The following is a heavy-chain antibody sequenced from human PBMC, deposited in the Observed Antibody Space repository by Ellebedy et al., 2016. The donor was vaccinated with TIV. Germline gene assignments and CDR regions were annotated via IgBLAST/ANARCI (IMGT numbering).Heavy chain of an antibody. V-gene: IGHV1-18*01. J-gene: IGHJ4*02. D-gene: IGHD3-22*01. CDR1: GYTFTSCG. CDR3: ARHRDSSGYYSPADY. CDR2: ISAYNGNT. Sequence: ASVKVSCXASGYTFTSCGISWVRQAPGQGLEWMGWISAYNGNTNYAQKLQGRVTMTTDTSTSTAYMELRSLRSDDTAVYYCARHRDSSGYYSPADYWGQGTLVTVSS.